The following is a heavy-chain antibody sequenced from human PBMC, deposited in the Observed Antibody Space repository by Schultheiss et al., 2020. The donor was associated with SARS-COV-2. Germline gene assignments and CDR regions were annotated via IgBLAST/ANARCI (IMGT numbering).Heavy chain of an antibody. V-gene: IGHV1-69*13. D-gene: IGHD2-2*01. CDR3: ARGSPYCSSTSCYFDY. CDR2: IIPIFGTA. J-gene: IGHJ4*02. CDR1: GGTFSSYA. Sequence: SVKVSCKASGGTFSSYAISWVRQAPGQGLEWMGGIIPIFGTANYAQKFQGRVTITADESTSTAYLELSSLRSEDTAVYYCARGSPYCSSTSCYFDYWGQGTLVTVSS.